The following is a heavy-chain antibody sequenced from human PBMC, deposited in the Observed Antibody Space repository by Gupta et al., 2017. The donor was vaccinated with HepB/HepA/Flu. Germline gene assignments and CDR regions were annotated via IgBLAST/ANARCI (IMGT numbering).Heavy chain of an antibody. Sequence: QVQLVQSGAEVKKPGASVRVSCKASGYTFTTYGISWVRQAPGQGLEWMGWISADNGDTNYMQRFQGRVTMTTDISTSTAYMELRSLTSDDTAVYYCARAERARPPTRILSLLVNNAFDIWGQGTMVTVSS. J-gene: IGHJ3*02. CDR1: GYTFTTYG. V-gene: IGHV1-18*01. CDR2: ISADNGDT. CDR3: ARAERARPPTRILSLLVNNAFDI. D-gene: IGHD2-15*01.